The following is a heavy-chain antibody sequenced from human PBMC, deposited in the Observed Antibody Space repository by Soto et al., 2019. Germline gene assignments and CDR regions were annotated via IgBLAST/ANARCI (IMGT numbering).Heavy chain of an antibody. V-gene: IGHV4-59*01. J-gene: IGHJ5*02. CDR1: GGSISSYY. D-gene: IGHD6-13*01. Sequence: SETLSLTCTVSGGSISSYYWSWIRQPPGKGLEWIGYIYYSGSTNYNPSLKSRVTISVDTSKNQFSLKLSSVTAADTAVYYCTQQQLYWFDPWGQGTLVTVSS. CDR3: TQQQLYWFDP. CDR2: IYYSGST.